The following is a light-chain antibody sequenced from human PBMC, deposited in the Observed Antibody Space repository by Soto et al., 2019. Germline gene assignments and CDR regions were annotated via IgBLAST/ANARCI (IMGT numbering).Light chain of an antibody. CDR1: QSISTY. CDR2: ATS. J-gene: IGKJ1*01. CDR3: QQAYSTPWT. Sequence: DIQMTQSPSSLSASVGERVTITCRASQSISTYLHWYQQKPGTAPKLLIYATSNLQSGVPSRFSGSGSGTDFTLTINSLQPEDFATYYCQQAYSTPWTFGQGTKVEIK. V-gene: IGKV1-39*01.